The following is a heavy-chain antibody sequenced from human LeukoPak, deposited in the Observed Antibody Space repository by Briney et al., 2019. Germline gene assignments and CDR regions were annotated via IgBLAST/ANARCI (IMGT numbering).Heavy chain of an antibody. CDR1: GFTFSNAW. Sequence: GGSLRLSCAASGFTFSNAWMSWVRQAPGKGLEWVGRIQSKTDSGTTDYAAPVKGRFTISNDHSKNTLYLQMNSLKPDDTAVYYCTTELYCGGDCYPGAWGQGTLVTVSS. CDR2: IQSKTDSGTT. D-gene: IGHD2-21*02. J-gene: IGHJ5*02. CDR3: TTELYCGGDCYPGA. V-gene: IGHV3-15*01.